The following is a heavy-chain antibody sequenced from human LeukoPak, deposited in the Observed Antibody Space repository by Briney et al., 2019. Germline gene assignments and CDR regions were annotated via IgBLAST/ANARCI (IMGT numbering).Heavy chain of an antibody. CDR1: GGTFSSYA. J-gene: IGHJ3*02. CDR3: ATQSQLELRPYAAFDI. V-gene: IGHV1-69*06. D-gene: IGHD1-7*01. CDR2: IIPIFGTA. Sequence: ASVTVSCKASGGTFSSYAISWVRQAPGQGLEWMGGIIPIFGTANYAQKFQGRVTMTEDTSTDTAYMELSSLRSEDTAVYYCATQSQLELRPYAAFDIWGQGTMVTVSS.